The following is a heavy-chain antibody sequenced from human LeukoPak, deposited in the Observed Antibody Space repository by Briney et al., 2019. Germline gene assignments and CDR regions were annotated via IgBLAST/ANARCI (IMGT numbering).Heavy chain of an antibody. CDR3: AKGSNYDSSGSFYFDY. D-gene: IGHD3-22*01. CDR1: GFTFSSYG. Sequence: GRSLRLSCAASGFTFSSYGMHWVRQAPGKGLEWVAVIWYDGSNKYYADSVKGRFTISRDNSKNTLYVQVNSLGTEDTAAYYCAKGSNYDSSGSFYFDYWGQGTLVTVSS. V-gene: IGHV3-33*06. CDR2: IWYDGSNK. J-gene: IGHJ4*02.